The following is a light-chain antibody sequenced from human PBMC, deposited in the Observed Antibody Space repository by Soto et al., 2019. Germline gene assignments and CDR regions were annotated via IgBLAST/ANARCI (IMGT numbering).Light chain of an antibody. J-gene: IGLJ1*01. Sequence: QSVLTQAPSVSGAPGQRVTISCTGSSSNIGAGYDVHWYQQLPGTAPKLLIFGNNNRPSGVPDRFSGSKSGTSASLAITGLLAEDDADYYCQSYDSSLSNDVFGTGTKLTVL. V-gene: IGLV1-40*01. CDR2: GNN. CDR3: QSYDSSLSNDV. CDR1: SSNIGAGYD.